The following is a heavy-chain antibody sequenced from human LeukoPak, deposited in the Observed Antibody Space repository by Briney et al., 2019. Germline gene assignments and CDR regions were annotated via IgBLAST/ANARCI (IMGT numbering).Heavy chain of an antibody. CDR1: GYTFTSYY. Sequence: ASVKVSCKASGYTFTSYYMHWVRQAPGQGLEWMGIINPSGGSTSYAQKFQGRVTMTTDTSASTAYMELRSLRSDDTAVYYCARVARLLRYFDWFSLPYWGQGTLVTVSS. CDR3: ARVARLLRYFDWFSLPY. D-gene: IGHD3-9*01. V-gene: IGHV1-46*01. J-gene: IGHJ4*02. CDR2: INPSGGST.